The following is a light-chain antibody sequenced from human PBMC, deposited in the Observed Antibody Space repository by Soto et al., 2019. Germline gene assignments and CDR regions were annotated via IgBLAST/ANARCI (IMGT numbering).Light chain of an antibody. CDR3: QQYGSSPGFT. V-gene: IGKV2-28*01. Sequence: DIVMTQSPLSLPVTPGEPASISCRSSQSLLHSNGYTYLDWYLQKPGQSPLLLIYLASNRASGVPDRFSASGSGTDFTLKISRVEAEDFAVYYCQQYGSSPGFTFGPGTKVDF. J-gene: IGKJ3*01. CDR2: LAS. CDR1: QSLLHSNGYTY.